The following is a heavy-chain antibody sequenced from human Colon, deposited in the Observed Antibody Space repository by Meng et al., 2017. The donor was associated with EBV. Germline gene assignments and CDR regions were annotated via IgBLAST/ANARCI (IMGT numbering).Heavy chain of an antibody. CDR1: GDSVATGRYS. CDR2: IYYTGGT. J-gene: IGHJ5*02. Sequence: VHLQEPGPGPVQPSATLSLTCTVSGDSVATGRYSWSWIRQPPGKGLEWIAYIYYTGGTNYNPSLKSRLTISLDTSKNQFSLSLRSVTAADTAVYYCARVSGRSFDPWGQGTLVTVSS. CDR3: ARVSGRSFDP. D-gene: IGHD3-10*01. V-gene: IGHV4-61*01.